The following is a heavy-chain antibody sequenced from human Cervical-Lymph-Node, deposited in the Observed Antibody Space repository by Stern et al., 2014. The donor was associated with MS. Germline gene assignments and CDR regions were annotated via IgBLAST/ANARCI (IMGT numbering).Heavy chain of an antibody. CDR1: GYNFLSDD. CDR3: TKAWDS. CDR2: MNPDSGDT. Sequence: LVQSGAEVRKPGASVRVSCKTSGYNFLSDDINWVRQATGQGLEWMGWMNPDSGDTGYAQKFQGRLTITGDTSINTAYMELTSLSSEDSAVYYCTKAWDSWGQGTLVTVSS. V-gene: IGHV1-8*01. J-gene: IGHJ5*01.